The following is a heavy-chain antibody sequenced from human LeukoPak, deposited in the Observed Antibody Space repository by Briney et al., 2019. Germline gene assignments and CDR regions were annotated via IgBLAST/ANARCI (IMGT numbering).Heavy chain of an antibody. Sequence: PGGSPRLSCAASGFTFDDYAMHWVRQGPGKSLEWVSLINENGDIAYYGDSVKGRFTISRDTAKNSLYLQMNSLRAEDTAMYYCTRDVGIYYDSSAQRYWGQGTLVTVSS. J-gene: IGHJ4*02. V-gene: IGHV3-43*02. CDR1: GFTFDDYA. CDR2: INENGDIA. D-gene: IGHD3-22*01. CDR3: TRDVGIYYDSSAQRY.